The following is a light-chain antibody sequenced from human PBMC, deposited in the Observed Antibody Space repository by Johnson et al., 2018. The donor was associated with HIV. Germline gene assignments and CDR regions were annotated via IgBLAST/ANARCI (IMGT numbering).Light chain of an antibody. CDR3: GTWDSSLSAGGYV. CDR1: SSKIGNNY. V-gene: IGLV1-51*02. Sequence: QSVLTQPPSVSAAPGQKVTISCSGSSSKIGNNYVSWYQQLPGTAPKLLIYENNKRPSRIPDRFSGSKSGTSATLGITGLQTGDEADYYCGTWDSSLSAGGYVFGTGTKVTVL. CDR2: ENN. J-gene: IGLJ1*01.